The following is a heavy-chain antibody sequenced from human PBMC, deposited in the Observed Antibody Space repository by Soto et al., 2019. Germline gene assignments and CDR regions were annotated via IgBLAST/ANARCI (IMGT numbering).Heavy chain of an antibody. D-gene: IGHD2-15*01. J-gene: IGHJ6*02. V-gene: IGHV4-34*01. CDR2: IDHGGST. CDR1: GGSFSAYY. Sequence: SETLSLTCAVRGGSFSAYYWTWIRQPPGRGLEWIGEIDHGGSTNYNPSLEGRVTMSIDTAKNRFSLNVTSVTAADTAVYYCVRGLRYSGMDVWGQETTVTVSS. CDR3: VRGLRYSGMDV.